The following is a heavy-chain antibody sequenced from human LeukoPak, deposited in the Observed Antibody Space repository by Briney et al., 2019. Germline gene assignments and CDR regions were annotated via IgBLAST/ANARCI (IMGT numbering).Heavy chain of an antibody. V-gene: IGHV1-69*05. CDR2: IIPIFGTA. J-gene: IGHJ4*02. Sequence: AASVKVSCKASGGTFSSYAISWVRQAPGQGLEWMGGIIPIFGTANYAQKFQGRVTITRDTSISTVYMELSSLRSEDTAVCFCARVDGSPDYWGQGTLVTVSS. CDR1: GGTFSSYA. D-gene: IGHD2-15*01. CDR3: ARVDGSPDY.